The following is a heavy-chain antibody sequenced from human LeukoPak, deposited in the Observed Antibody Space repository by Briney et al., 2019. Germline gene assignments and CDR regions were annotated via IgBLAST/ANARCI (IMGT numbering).Heavy chain of an antibody. CDR1: GFTFSDYY. Sequence: GGSLRFSCAASGFTFSDYYMSWIRQAPGKGLEWVGRIKSKTDGGTTDYAAPVKGRFTISRDDSKNTLYLQMNSLKTEDTAVYYCTTGVGATTTLDYWGQGTLVTVSS. J-gene: IGHJ4*02. CDR2: IKSKTDGGTT. V-gene: IGHV3-15*01. CDR3: TTGVGATTTLDY. D-gene: IGHD1-26*01.